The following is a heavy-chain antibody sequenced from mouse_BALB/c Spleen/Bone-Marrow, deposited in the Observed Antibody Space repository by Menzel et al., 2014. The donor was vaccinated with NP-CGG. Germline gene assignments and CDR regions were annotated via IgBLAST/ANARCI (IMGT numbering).Heavy chain of an antibody. Sequence: EVKLVESGGGLVQPGGSLRLSCATSGFTFTDNYMTWVRQPPGKALEWLVFIRNKANGYTTEYSASVKGRFTISRDNSQSILYLQMNTLRAEDSATYYCARDSDWFAYWGQGTLVTVSA. V-gene: IGHV7-3*02. J-gene: IGHJ3*01. CDR1: GFTFTDNY. CDR2: IRNKANGYTT. CDR3: ARDSDWFAY.